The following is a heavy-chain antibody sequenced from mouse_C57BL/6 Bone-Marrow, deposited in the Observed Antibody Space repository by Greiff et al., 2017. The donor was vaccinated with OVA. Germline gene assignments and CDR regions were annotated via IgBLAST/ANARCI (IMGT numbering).Heavy chain of an antibody. J-gene: IGHJ1*03. V-gene: IGHV5-16*01. CDR2: INYDGSST. Sequence: EVKLVESEGGLVQPGSSMKLSCTASGFTFSDYYMAWVRQVPEKGLEWVANINYDGSSTYYLDSLKSRFIISRDNAKNILYLQMSSLKSEDTATYYCARERDYGSSYWYFDVWGTGTTVTVSS. CDR3: ARERDYGSSYWYFDV. CDR1: GFTFSDYY. D-gene: IGHD1-1*01.